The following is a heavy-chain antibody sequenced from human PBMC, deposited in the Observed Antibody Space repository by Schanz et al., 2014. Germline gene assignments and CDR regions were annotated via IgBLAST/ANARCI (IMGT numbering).Heavy chain of an antibody. CDR2: IKQDGSEK. D-gene: IGHD3-3*01. CDR3: ARGVRIDY. CDR1: GFTFSSYP. Sequence: VHLVESGGGVVQPGRSLRLSCAASGFTFSSYPMHWVRQAPGKGLEWVANIKQDGSEKYYVDSVKGRFTISRDNAKNSLYLQMNSLTAEDTAVYYCARGVRIDYWGQGTLVTVSS. J-gene: IGHJ4*02. V-gene: IGHV3-7*01.